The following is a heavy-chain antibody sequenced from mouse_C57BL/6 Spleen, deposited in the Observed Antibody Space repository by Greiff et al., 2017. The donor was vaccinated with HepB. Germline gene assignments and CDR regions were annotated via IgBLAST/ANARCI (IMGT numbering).Heavy chain of an antibody. Sequence: QVQLQQPGAELVKPGASVKMSCKASGYTFTSYWITWVKQRPGQGLEWIGDIYPGSGSTNYNEKFKSKATLTVDKSSSTAYMQISSLTSEDSAVYYCARIWNLYAMDYWGQGTSVTVSS. J-gene: IGHJ4*01. CDR2: IYPGSGST. CDR3: ARIWNLYAMDY. CDR1: GYTFTSYW. V-gene: IGHV1-55*01.